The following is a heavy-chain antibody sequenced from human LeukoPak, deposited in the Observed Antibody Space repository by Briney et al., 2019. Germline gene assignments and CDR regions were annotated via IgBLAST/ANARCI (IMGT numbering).Heavy chain of an antibody. CDR1: GFTLSSYC. J-gene: IGHJ3*02. CDR3: AREQGAFDI. Sequence: GGSLRLSCAASGFTLSSYCMSWVRQAPGKGLEWVGNIKQDGSGKYYVDSVKGRFTISRDNAKNSLYLQMNSLRAEDTAVYCCAREQGAFDIWGQGTMVTVSS. CDR2: IKQDGSGK. V-gene: IGHV3-7*01.